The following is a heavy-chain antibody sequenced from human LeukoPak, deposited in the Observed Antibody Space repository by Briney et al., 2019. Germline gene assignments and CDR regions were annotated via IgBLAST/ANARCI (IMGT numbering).Heavy chain of an antibody. D-gene: IGHD5-24*01. V-gene: IGHV3-53*01. CDR2: IYSGGST. J-gene: IGHJ6*02. Sequence: GGSLRLSCAASGFTVSSNYMSWVRQAPGKGLEWVSVIYSGGSTYSADSVKGRFTISRDNSKNTLYLQMNSLRAEDTAVYYCARYRSGRRDGYKKLHYYGMDVWGQGTTVTVSS. CDR1: GFTVSSNY. CDR3: ARYRSGRRDGYKKLHYYGMDV.